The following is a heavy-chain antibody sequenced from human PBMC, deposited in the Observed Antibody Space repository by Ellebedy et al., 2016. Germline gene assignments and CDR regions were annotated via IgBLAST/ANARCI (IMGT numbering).Heavy chain of an antibody. CDR1: GFSLTTRGVA. CDR2: IYGDDRQ. V-gene: IGHV2-5*02. J-gene: IGHJ4*02. CDR3: VYRQSSTYGR. D-gene: IGHD2-2*01. Sequence: SGPTLVKPTQTLTLTCTFSGFSLTTRGVAVGWIRQPPGKALEWLALIYGDDRQRNCPSLNARLTITKDTSKNQVVLTMTDMDPVDTATYYGVYRQSSTYGRWGQGILVTVSP.